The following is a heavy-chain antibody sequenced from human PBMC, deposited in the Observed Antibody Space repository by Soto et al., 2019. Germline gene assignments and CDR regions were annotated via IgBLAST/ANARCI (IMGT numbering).Heavy chain of an antibody. J-gene: IGHJ6*03. D-gene: IGHD3-3*01. CDR1: GFTFSSYS. CDR3: ARDARILSGYYHGDQDYYYYYYMDV. Sequence: GGSLRLSCAASGFTFSSYSMNWVRQAPGKGLEWVSSISSSSSYIYYADSVKGRFTISRDNAKNSLFLQMNSLRAEDTVVFYCARDARILSGYYHGDQDYYYYYYMDVWGKGTTVTVSS. CDR2: ISSSSSYI. V-gene: IGHV3-21*06.